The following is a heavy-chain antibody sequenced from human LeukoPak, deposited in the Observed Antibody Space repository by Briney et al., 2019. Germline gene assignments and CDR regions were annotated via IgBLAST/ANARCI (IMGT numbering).Heavy chain of an antibody. D-gene: IGHD2-2*01. CDR1: GFTVSSNY. V-gene: IGHV3-23*01. CDR2: ISGSGGST. Sequence: RPGGSLRLSCAASGFTVSSNYMSWVRQAPGKGLEWVSAISGSGGSTYYADSVKGRFTISRDNSKNTLYLQMNSLRAEDTAVYYCAKVGSTSIYYYYYMDVWGKGTTVTVSS. J-gene: IGHJ6*03. CDR3: AKVGSTSIYYYYYMDV.